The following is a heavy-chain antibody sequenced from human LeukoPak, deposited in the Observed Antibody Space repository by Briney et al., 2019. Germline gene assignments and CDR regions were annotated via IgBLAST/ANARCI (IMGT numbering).Heavy chain of an antibody. D-gene: IGHD5-24*01. CDR1: GYTFTGYY. V-gene: IGHV1-2*02. CDR2: INPNSGGT. Sequence: ASVKISCKASGYTFTGYYMHWVRQAPGQGLEWMGWINPNSGGTNYAQKFQGRVTMTRDTSISTAYMELSRLRSDDTAVYYCARDWLQHNWFDPWGQGTLVTVSS. J-gene: IGHJ5*02. CDR3: ARDWLQHNWFDP.